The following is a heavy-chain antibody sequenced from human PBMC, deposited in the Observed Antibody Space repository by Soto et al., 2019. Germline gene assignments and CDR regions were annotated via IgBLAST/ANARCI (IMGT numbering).Heavy chain of an antibody. D-gene: IGHD3-16*02. J-gene: IGHJ5*02. CDR2: ISGSGGST. CDR3: AKDPLSSNPYNWFDH. V-gene: IGHV3-23*01. Sequence: GGSLRLSCAASGFTFSSYAMSWVRRAPGKGLEWVSAISGSGGSTYYADSVKGRFTISRDNSKNTLYLQMNSLRAEDTAVYYCAKDPLSSNPYNWFDHWGQGTLVTVSS. CDR1: GFTFSSYA.